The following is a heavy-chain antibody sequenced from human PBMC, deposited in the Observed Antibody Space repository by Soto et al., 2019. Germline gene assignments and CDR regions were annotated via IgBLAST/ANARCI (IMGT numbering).Heavy chain of an antibody. D-gene: IGHD6-6*01. V-gene: IGHV2-5*01. Sequence: GSGPTLVNPTQTLTLTCSLSGISLSTSGVGLGWIRQTPGKALEWLALIYWNDDKHYSPSLKSRLTITKDTSKNQAVLTMTNMDPVDTATYYCARGLATLPVFAFDVWGQGTTVTVSS. J-gene: IGHJ3*01. CDR3: ARGLATLPVFAFDV. CDR2: IYWNDDK. CDR1: GISLSTSGVG.